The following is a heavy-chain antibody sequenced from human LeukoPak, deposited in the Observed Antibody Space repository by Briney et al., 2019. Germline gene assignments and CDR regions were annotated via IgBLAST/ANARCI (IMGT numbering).Heavy chain of an antibody. J-gene: IGHJ3*02. CDR2: IYTSGST. CDR3: ARHVHYYDSSGYNKAFDI. D-gene: IGHD3-22*01. Sequence: SETLSLTCTVSGGSISSYYWSWIRQPAGKGLEWIGRIYTSGSTNYNPSLKSRVTMSVDTSKNQFSLKLSSVTAADTAVYYCARHVHYYDSSGYNKAFDIWGQGTMVTVSS. V-gene: IGHV4-4*07. CDR1: GGSISSYY.